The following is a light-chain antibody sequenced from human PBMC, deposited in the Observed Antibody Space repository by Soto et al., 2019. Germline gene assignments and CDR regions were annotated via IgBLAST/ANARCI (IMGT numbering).Light chain of an antibody. CDR3: GSKAGSDKHVV. V-gene: IGLV2-8*01. Sequence: QSALTQPPSASGSPGQSVTISCTGTSSDVGGYNYVSWYQQHPGKAPKLMIYEVSKRPSGVPDRFSGSRSGTTAFLTISGLQTEDEADYYCGSKAGSDKHVVFGGGTKVTVL. J-gene: IGLJ2*01. CDR2: EVS. CDR1: SSDVGGYNY.